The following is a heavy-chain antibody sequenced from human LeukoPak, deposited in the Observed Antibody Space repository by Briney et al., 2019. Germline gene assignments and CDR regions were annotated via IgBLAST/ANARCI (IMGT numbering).Heavy chain of an antibody. J-gene: IGHJ4*02. Sequence: SETLSLTCAVYGGSFSGYYWSWIRQPPGKGLEWIGYIYYSGSTNYNPSLKSRVTISVDTSKNQFSLKLSSVTAANTAVYYCAREEYDSSGYYDYWGQGTLVTVSS. CDR2: IYYSGST. D-gene: IGHD3-22*01. V-gene: IGHV4-59*01. CDR1: GGSFSGYY. CDR3: AREEYDSSGYYDY.